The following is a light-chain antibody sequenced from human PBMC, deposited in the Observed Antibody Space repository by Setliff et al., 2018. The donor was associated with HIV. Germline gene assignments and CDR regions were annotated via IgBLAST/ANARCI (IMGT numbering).Light chain of an antibody. CDR2: DVT. Sequence: QSVLTQPPSASGSPGQSVTISCTGSSSDIGRHNSVSWYQQHPDKAPKLIIFDVTARPSGVPDRFSGSKSAITASLTISGLQSDDEADYFCSSFAGKDNLIFGSGTKVTVL. CDR3: SSFAGKDNLI. J-gene: IGLJ1*01. V-gene: IGLV2-8*01. CDR1: SSDIGRHNS.